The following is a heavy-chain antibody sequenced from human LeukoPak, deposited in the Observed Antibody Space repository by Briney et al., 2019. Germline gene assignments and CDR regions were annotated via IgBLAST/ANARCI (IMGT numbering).Heavy chain of an antibody. CDR3: ARERGEYYYDSSGYYYYYYYMDV. CDR1: GGSFSGYY. J-gene: IGHJ6*03. V-gene: IGHV4-34*01. CDR2: INHSGST. D-gene: IGHD3-22*01. Sequence: SETLSLTCAVYGGSFSGYYWSWIRQPPGKGLEWIGEINHSGSTNCNPSLKSRVTISVDTSKNQFSLKLSSVTAADTAVYYCARERGEYYYDSSGYYYYYYYMDVWGKGTTVTVSS.